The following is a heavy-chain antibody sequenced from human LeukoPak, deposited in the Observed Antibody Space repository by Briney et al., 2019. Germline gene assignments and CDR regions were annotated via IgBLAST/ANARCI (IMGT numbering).Heavy chain of an antibody. CDR3: ASSSGSYSFDY. D-gene: IGHD1-26*01. J-gene: IGHJ4*02. CDR2: IYHSGST. V-gene: IGHV4-38-2*02. CDR1: GYSISSGYY. Sequence: SETLSLTCTVPGYSISSGYYWGWIRQAPGKGLEWIGSIYHSGSTYYNPSLKSRVTISVGTSKNQFSLKLSSVTAADTAVYYCASSSGSYSFDYWGQGTLVTVSS.